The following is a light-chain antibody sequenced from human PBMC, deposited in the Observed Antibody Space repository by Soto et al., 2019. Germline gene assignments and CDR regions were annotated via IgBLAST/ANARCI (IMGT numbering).Light chain of an antibody. CDR2: DAS. CDR3: QQRSNWPPYN. V-gene: IGKV3-11*01. Sequence: EIILTQSPDTLSLSPGETASLSCSASQSFASSLAWYQQKPGQAPRLLIYDASNRATGIPARFSGSGSGTDFTLTISSLEPEDFAVYYCQQRSNWPPYNFGQGTRLEIK. CDR1: QSFASS. J-gene: IGKJ5*01.